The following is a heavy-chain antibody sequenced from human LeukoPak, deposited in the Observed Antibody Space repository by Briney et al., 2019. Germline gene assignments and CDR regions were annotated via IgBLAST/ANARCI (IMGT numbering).Heavy chain of an antibody. CDR2: MNPNSGNT. CDR3: ARYRSSTSCYGLNDAFDI. CDR1: GYTFTSYD. J-gene: IGHJ3*02. Sequence: ASVKVSCKASGYTFTSYDINWVRQATGQGLEWMGWMNPNSGNTGYAQKFQGRVTMTRNTSISTAYMELSSLRSEDTAVYYCARYRSSTSCYGLNDAFDIWGQGTMVTVSS. V-gene: IGHV1-8*01. D-gene: IGHD2-2*01.